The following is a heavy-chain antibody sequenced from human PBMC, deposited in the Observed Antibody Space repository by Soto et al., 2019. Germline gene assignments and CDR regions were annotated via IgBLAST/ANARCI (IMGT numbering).Heavy chain of an antibody. J-gene: IGHJ3*02. CDR3: AKQDDRGALEI. Sequence: PXEXLDISCKLSEKXFTRVLSVWVRQMPGRGLEWMGNICPGDSDTRYTPPFQGKVTISAEKSTNTAYLQWHRMQASDTALYYCAKQDDRGALEIWGQGKKVTVS. CDR1: EKXFTRVL. V-gene: IGHV5-51*01. CDR2: ICPGDSDT. D-gene: IGHD3-22*01.